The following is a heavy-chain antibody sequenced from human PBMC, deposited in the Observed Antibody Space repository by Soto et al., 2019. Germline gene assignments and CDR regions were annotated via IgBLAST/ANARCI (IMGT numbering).Heavy chain of an antibody. D-gene: IGHD3-22*01. J-gene: IGHJ3*02. Sequence: SETLSLTCTVSGGSISSYYWSWIRQPPGKGLEWIGYIYYSGSTNYNPSLKSRVTISVDTSKNQFSLKLSSVTAADTAVYYCARDHRGYYDSSGYPIDAFDIWGQGTMVTVSS. CDR1: GGSISSYY. CDR3: ARDHRGYYDSSGYPIDAFDI. CDR2: IYYSGST. V-gene: IGHV4-59*12.